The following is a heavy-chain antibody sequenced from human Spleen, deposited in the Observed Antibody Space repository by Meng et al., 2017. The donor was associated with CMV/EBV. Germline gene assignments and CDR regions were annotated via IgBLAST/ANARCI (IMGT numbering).Heavy chain of an antibody. Sequence: GESLKISCAASGFTFSRYSMNWVRQAPGKGLEWVAFIRYDGSNKYYADSVKGRFTISRDNSKNTLYLQMNSLRAEDTAVYYCAKELGTTTDYYYGMDVWGQGTTVTVSS. V-gene: IGHV3-30*02. CDR3: AKELGTTTDYYYGMDV. CDR1: GFTFSRYS. CDR2: IRYDGSNK. D-gene: IGHD1-26*01. J-gene: IGHJ6*02.